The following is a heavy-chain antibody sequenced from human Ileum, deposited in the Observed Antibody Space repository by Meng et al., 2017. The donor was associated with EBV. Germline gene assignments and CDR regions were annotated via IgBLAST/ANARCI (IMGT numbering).Heavy chain of an antibody. Sequence: QVQLQGSGPRSGPRSHSPSRSLIISGDSVSSDKTAWNWIRQSPARGLELLGRTYRRSRWYYDYALSVKSRINISPDTFKNQVSLQLNSVTDEDTGIYYCATSRIAKFDRWGQGTLVTVSS. CDR2: TYRRSRWYY. CDR3: ATSRIAKFDR. V-gene: IGHV6-1*02. J-gene: IGHJ5*02. CDR1: GDSVSSDKTA.